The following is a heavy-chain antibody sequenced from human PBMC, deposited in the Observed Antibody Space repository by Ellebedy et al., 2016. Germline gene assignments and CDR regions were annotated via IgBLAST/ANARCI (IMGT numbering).Heavy chain of an antibody. D-gene: IGHD3-3*01. CDR1: SVSISSGNW. J-gene: IGHJ6*03. CDR2: IFHSGTT. CDR3: ARLEGFWGGYYNYYMDV. V-gene: IGHV4-4*02. Sequence: SETLSLTXAVSSVSISSGNWWNWVRQPPGKGLEWLGEIFHSGTTNYNPSLKSRITISLDTSKNQFSLNLSSVTAADTAVYYCARLEGFWGGYYNYYMDVWGQGTTVTVSS.